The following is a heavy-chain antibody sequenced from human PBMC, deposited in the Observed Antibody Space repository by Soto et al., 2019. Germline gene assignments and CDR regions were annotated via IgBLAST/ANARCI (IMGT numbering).Heavy chain of an antibody. CDR1: GYTFTSYG. Sequence: SVKVSCKASGYTFTSYGISWVRQAPGQGLEWMGWISAYNGNTNYAQKLQGRVTMTTDTSTSTAYMELRSLRSDDTAVYYCARDSYYDFWSGLNYYGMDVWGQGTTVTVS. V-gene: IGHV1-18*01. CDR3: ARDSYYDFWSGLNYYGMDV. J-gene: IGHJ6*02. CDR2: ISAYNGNT. D-gene: IGHD3-3*01.